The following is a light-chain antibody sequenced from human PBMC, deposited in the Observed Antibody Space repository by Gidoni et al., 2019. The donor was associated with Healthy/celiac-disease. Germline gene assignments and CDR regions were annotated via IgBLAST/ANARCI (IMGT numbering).Light chain of an antibody. J-gene: IGKJ1*01. Sequence: DIQMTQSPSSLSASVGERVTSTCRASQSISSYFNWYQQKPGKAPKLLIYAASSLQSGVPSRFSGSGSGTDFTLTISSLQPEDFATYYCQQRYSTPWTFGQGTKVEIK. CDR2: AAS. CDR1: QSISSY. CDR3: QQRYSTPWT. V-gene: IGKV1-39*01.